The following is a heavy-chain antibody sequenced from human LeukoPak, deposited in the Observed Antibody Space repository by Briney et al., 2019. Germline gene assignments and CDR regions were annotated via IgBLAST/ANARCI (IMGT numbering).Heavy chain of an antibody. D-gene: IGHD1-26*01. J-gene: IGHJ4*02. Sequence: PSETLSLTCAVSGGSISSGHYYWTWIRQPAGKGLEWIGCVDTSGRTNYNPSVKSRVTVSLDTSKNQFSVNLTSVTAADTAIYYCARGSSVGGTTYHHYWGQGTLVSVSS. V-gene: IGHV4-61*02. CDR2: VDTSGRT. CDR1: GGSISSGHYY. CDR3: ARGSSVGGTTYHHY.